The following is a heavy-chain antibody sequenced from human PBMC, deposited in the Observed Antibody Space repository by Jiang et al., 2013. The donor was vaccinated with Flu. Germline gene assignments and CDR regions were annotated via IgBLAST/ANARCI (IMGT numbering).Heavy chain of an antibody. Sequence: QLVESGGGVVQPGRSLRLSCVVSGFTFRSCGMHWVRQAPGKGLEWVAVLWYDGDTKYYAEAVEGRFTISRDGSKSTVFLQMNSLRVDDTGVYYCARDIGDTGSSRNDAFTVWGQGTVVTVSS. V-gene: IGHV3-33*08. J-gene: IGHJ3*01. CDR3: ARDIGDTGSSRNDAFTV. CDR1: GFTFRSCG. D-gene: IGHD6-6*01. CDR2: LWYDGDTK.